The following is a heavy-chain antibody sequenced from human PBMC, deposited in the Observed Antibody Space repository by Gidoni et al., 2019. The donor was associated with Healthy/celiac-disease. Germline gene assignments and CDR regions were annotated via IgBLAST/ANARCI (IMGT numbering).Heavy chain of an antibody. CDR1: GFTFSAYY. CDR3: ARERTPVITMVLGVYDY. Sequence: QVQLVESGGGLVKPGGSLRLSCAASGFTFSAYYMTWIRQAPGKGLEWVSYISSSSSYTNYADSVKGRFTISRDNAKNARYLQMNSLRAEDTAVYYCARERTPVITMVLGVYDYWGQGTLVTVSS. J-gene: IGHJ4*02. V-gene: IGHV3-11*06. CDR2: ISSSSSYT. D-gene: IGHD3-10*01.